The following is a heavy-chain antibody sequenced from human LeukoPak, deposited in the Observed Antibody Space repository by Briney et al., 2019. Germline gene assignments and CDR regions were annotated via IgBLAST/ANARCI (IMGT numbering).Heavy chain of an antibody. CDR1: GHTFTGYY. D-gene: IGHD5-24*01. Sequence: GASVKVSCKASGHTFTGYYMHWVRQAPGQGLEWMGWINPNSGGTNYAQKFQGRVTMTRDTSISTAYMELSRLRSDDTAVYYCARDWSRNGYNLYYFDYWGQGTLVTVSS. J-gene: IGHJ4*02. V-gene: IGHV1-2*02. CDR3: ARDWSRNGYNLYYFDY. CDR2: INPNSGGT.